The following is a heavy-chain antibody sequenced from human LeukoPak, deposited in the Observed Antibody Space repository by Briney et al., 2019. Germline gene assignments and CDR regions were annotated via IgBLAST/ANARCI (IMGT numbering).Heavy chain of an antibody. CDR2: ISYDGSNK. D-gene: IGHD1-7*01. Sequence: GGSLRLSCAPSGFTFSSYGMHWVRQAPGKGLEWAAVISYDGSNKYYADSVKGRFTISRDNSKNTLYLQMNSLRAEDMAVYYCAKDRVFGITGTTDYWGQGTLVTVSS. CDR1: GFTFSSYG. CDR3: AKDRVFGITGTTDY. J-gene: IGHJ4*02. V-gene: IGHV3-30*18.